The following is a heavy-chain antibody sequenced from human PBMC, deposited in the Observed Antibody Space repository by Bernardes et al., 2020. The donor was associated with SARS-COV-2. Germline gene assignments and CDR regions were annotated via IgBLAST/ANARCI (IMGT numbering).Heavy chain of an antibody. CDR3: ARDVGGTDWRFGFDV. Sequence: GGSLRLSCAASGFTFRNPLFSWFRQAPGPGLAWVSSISGAGLYLYYGDSVRGRFTTSRDNTRTSVFLQMESLRAEDTAVYYCARDVGGTDWRFGFDVWGPGTMVHVSS. D-gene: IGHD3-9*01. V-gene: IGHV3-21*01. J-gene: IGHJ3*01. CDR1: GFTFRNPL. CDR2: ISGAGLYL.